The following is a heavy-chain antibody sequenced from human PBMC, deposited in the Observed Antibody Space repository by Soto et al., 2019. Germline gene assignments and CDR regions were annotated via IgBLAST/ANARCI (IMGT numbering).Heavy chain of an antibody. CDR1: GFTVSSNY. CDR2: IYIDGST. V-gene: IGHV3-53*04. D-gene: IGHD5-12*01. CDR3: AATRLGY. J-gene: IGHJ4*02. Sequence: EVQLVESGGGLVQPGGSLRLSCAASGFTVSSNYMSWVRQAPGKGLEWVSVIYIDGSTYYADSVKGRFTISRHNSKNTLYLQMHSLRTEDTAVYYCAATRLGYWGQGTRVTVSS.